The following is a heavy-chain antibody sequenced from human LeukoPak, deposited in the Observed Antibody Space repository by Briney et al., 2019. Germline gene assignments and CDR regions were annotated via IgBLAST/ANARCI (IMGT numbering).Heavy chain of an antibody. Sequence: PSETLSLTCAVYGGSFSGYYWSWIRQPPGKGLEWIGEINHSGSTNYNPSLKSRVTISIDTSKNQFSLKLSSVTAADTAVYYCARQDGYYTAPDYWGQGTLVTVSS. J-gene: IGHJ4*02. CDR1: GGSFSGYY. CDR2: INHSGST. V-gene: IGHV4-34*01. CDR3: ARQDGYYTAPDY. D-gene: IGHD5-24*01.